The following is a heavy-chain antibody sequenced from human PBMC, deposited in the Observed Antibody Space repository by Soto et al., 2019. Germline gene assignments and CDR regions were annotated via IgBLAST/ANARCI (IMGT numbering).Heavy chain of an antibody. J-gene: IGHJ4*02. V-gene: IGHV3-48*02. CDR1: GFSFSSYS. CDR2: IGSTGSTT. Sequence: PGGSLRLSCAASGFSFSSYSMNWVRQAPGKGLEWVSYIGSTGSTTYYADSVKGRFTISRDNAKNSLYLQMNSLRDEDTAVYYCVAYCTSSSCYSYWGQGTLVTVSS. CDR3: VAYCTSSSCYSY. D-gene: IGHD2-2*01.